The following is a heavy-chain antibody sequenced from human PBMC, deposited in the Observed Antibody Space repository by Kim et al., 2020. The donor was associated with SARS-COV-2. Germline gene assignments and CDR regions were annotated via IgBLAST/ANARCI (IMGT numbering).Heavy chain of an antibody. D-gene: IGHD3-16*01. CDR1: RFTFSNFA. CDR3: ARERGSQLGGGFDP. Sequence: GGSLRLSCAASRFTFSNFAMHWVRQAAGKGPEWVAVISYDGNKKFYADSMKGRFTISRDNSKNNLYLHMDGLRVEDTALYYCARERGSQLGGGFDPWGLGTLVTVSS. V-gene: IGHV3-33*05. CDR2: ISYDGNKK. J-gene: IGHJ5*02.